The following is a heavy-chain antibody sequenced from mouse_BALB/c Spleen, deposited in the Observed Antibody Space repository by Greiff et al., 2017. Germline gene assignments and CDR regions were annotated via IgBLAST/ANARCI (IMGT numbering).Heavy chain of an antibody. Sequence: QVQLQQSGAELVRPGVSVKISCKGSGYTFTDYAMHWVKQSHAKSLEWIGVISTYYGDASYNQKFKGKATMTVDKSSSTAYMELARLTSEDSAIYYCARSLYYGSSDYAMDYWGQGTSVTVSS. CDR2: ISTYYGDA. V-gene: IGHV1S137*01. CDR3: ARSLYYGSSDYAMDY. CDR1: GYTFTDYA. J-gene: IGHJ4*01. D-gene: IGHD1-1*01.